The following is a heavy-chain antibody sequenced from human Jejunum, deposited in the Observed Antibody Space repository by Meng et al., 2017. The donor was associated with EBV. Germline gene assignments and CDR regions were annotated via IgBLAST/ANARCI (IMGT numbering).Heavy chain of an antibody. CDR3: ASIHPSIDS. Sequence: VALKGSGPGLVKPSGTLSLTCAVSSGSIFSSNWWTWVRQPPGKGLEWIGEIYHSGSTNYTPSLKSRITISLDKSKNQFSLKLRSVTAADTAVYYCASIHPSIDSWGPGTLVTVSS. D-gene: IGHD2-21*01. CDR1: SGSIFSSNW. CDR2: IYHSGST. J-gene: IGHJ4*02. V-gene: IGHV4-4*02.